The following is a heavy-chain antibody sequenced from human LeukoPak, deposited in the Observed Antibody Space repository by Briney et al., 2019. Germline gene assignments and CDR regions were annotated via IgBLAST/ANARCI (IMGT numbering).Heavy chain of an antibody. J-gene: IGHJ4*02. CDR1: GFTFSSYA. V-gene: IGHV3-21*01. CDR2: IGDSSSYI. D-gene: IGHD1-26*01. Sequence: GGSLRLSCAASGFTFSSYAMNWVRQAPGKGLEWVSSIGDSSSYIFYADSVKGRFTISRDNAMNSLYLQLNSLRAEDTAVYYCARDEGGGSYFFDYWGQGSLVTVSS. CDR3: ARDEGGGSYFFDY.